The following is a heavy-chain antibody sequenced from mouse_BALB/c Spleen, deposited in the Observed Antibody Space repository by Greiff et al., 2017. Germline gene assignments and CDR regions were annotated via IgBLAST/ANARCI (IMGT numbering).Heavy chain of an antibody. V-gene: IGHV1S29*02. CDR3: ARYTTAPFDY. CDR1: GYTFTDYN. Sequence: EVQRVESGPELVKPGASVKISCKASGYTFTDYNMHWVKQSHGKSLEWIGYIYPYNGGTGYNQKFKSKATLTVDNSSSTAYMELRSLTSEDSAVYYCARYTTAPFDYWGQGTTLTVSS. D-gene: IGHD1-2*01. CDR2: IYPYNGGT. J-gene: IGHJ2*01.